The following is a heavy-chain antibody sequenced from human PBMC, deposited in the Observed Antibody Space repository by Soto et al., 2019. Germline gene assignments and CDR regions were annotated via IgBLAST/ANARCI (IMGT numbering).Heavy chain of an antibody. D-gene: IGHD3-22*01. J-gene: IGHJ4*01. CDR3: TTDSYSTIIIVRFDY. CDR1: GFAFTNAW. CDR2: IKSKTDGGTT. Sequence: SLRLSCAASGFAFTNAWINWVRQAPGKGLEWVGRIKSKTDGGTTDYAEPVKGRFAISRDDSNNMVYLQMNSLKIEDTAVYYCTTDSYSTIIIVRFDYWGHGTLVTVSS. V-gene: IGHV3-15*07.